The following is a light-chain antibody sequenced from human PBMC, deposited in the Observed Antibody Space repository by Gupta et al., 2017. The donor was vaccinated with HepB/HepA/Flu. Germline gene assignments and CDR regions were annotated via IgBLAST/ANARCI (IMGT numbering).Light chain of an antibody. CDR1: QRVSSY. V-gene: IGKV1-39*01. Sequence: DIQMSHSPSSLSASVGDRVTITCRASQRVSSYLNWYQQKPGKVPRLLIFGSSTWQGGVPSRFSGSGSGTDFTLTISRLQPEDFATYYCQQSESSLLTFGGGTKVEV. J-gene: IGKJ4*01. CDR2: GSS. CDR3: QQSESSLLT.